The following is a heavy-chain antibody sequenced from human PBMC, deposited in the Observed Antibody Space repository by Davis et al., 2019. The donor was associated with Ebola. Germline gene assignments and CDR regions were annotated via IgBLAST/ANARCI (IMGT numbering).Heavy chain of an antibody. CDR1: GYTFSDYY. CDR2: INPKNGAT. CDR3: ARDDTSSPSNAFDI. J-gene: IGHJ3*02. V-gene: IGHV1-2*02. D-gene: IGHD6-6*01. Sequence: ASVKVSCKTSGYTFSDYYIHWVRQAPGQGLEWMGWINPKNGATNYAQKFRGRVTVTRDTSISTVYMELSRVISDDTAVYACARDDTSSPSNAFDIWGQGTMVTVSS.